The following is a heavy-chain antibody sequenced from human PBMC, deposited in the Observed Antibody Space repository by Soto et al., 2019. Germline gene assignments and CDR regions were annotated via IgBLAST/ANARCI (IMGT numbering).Heavy chain of an antibody. CDR2: ISYSGST. J-gene: IGHJ4*02. D-gene: IGHD5-12*01. CDR1: GGSVSSYY. CDR3: GRADDKMATIEY. Sequence: PSETLSLTCNVSGGSVSSYYWNWIRQPPGKGLKWIGYISYSGSTNYNPSLKSRVTISADTSKNQFSLKLSSVTAAATAVYFCGRADDKMATIEYWGQGTLVSVS. V-gene: IGHV4-59*02.